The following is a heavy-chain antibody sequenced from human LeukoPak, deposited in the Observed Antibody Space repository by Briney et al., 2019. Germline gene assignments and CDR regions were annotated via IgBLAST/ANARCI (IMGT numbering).Heavy chain of an antibody. CDR3: ARYVYGVVTSFDY. V-gene: IGHV3-21*01. CDR2: ISTRSDYI. CDR1: QFTFTDYT. D-gene: IGHD3-3*01. Sequence: PGGSLRLSCAASQFTFTDYTMNWVRRAPGKGLEWDSSISTRSDYIYYAESVKGRFTISRDNAKNSLYLQMNSLRAEDTAVYYCARYVYGVVTSFDYWGQGTLVTVSS. J-gene: IGHJ4*02.